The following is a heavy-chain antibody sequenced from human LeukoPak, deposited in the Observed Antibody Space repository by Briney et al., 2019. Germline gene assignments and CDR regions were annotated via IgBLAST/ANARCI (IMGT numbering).Heavy chain of an antibody. J-gene: IGHJ4*02. CDR1: GYTFTSYV. V-gene: IGHV1-8*01. D-gene: IGHD5-24*01. CDR3: ARGRGWLQSYIDY. Sequence: ASVKVSCKASGYTFTSYVINWVRQATGQGLEWMGWMNPNSGNTGYAQKFQGRVTMTRNTSISTAYVELSSLRSEDTAVYYCARGRGWLQSYIDYWGQGTLVTVSS. CDR2: MNPNSGNT.